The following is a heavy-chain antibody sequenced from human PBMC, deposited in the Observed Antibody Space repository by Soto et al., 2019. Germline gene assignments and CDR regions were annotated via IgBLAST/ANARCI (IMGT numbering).Heavy chain of an antibody. CDR3: ARGVRGHYGFDV. J-gene: IGHJ3*01. CDR1: GFTFSDYW. CDR2: IKFDGGSA. V-gene: IGHV3-74*01. Sequence: EVQLVESGGGLVQPGGSLRLSCAASGFTFSDYWIHWVRQTPGKGLVWVSRIKFDGGSANYADSVKGRFTISRDNARDTVYLEMTSLRAEDTAVYFCARGVRGHYGFDVWGQGTMVTVSS. D-gene: IGHD3-10*02.